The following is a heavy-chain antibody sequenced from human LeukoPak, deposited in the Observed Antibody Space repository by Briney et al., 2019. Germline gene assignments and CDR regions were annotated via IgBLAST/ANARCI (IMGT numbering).Heavy chain of an antibody. D-gene: IGHD1-26*01. Sequence: SSETLSLTCTASGGSISSYYWSWIRQPPGKGLEWIGYIYYSGSTNYNPSLKSRVTISVDTSKNQFSLKLSSVTAADTAVYYCARSRSYPYYFDYWGQGTLVTVSS. J-gene: IGHJ4*02. CDR1: GGSISSYY. V-gene: IGHV4-59*08. CDR3: ARSRSYPYYFDY. CDR2: IYYSGST.